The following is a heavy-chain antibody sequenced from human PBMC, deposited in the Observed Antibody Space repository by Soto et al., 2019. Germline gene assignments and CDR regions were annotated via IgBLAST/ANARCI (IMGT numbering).Heavy chain of an antibody. Sequence: QLQLQESGPGLLKPSETLSLSCSVSGGFISNNNYYWGWIRQSPGRGLDWIAGVYYTGSTYYNPSLRSRVSMSGDTWNNQFSLMLTSVSAADTAVYYCASNRYGLGRKALSDYWGQGTLVTGSS. CDR3: ASNRYGLGRKALSDY. CDR1: GGFISNNNYY. CDR2: VYYTGST. V-gene: IGHV4-39*01. J-gene: IGHJ4*02. D-gene: IGHD3-10*01.